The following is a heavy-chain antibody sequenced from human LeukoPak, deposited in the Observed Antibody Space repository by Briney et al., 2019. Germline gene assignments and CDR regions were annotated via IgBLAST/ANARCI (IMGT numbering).Heavy chain of an antibody. D-gene: IGHD6-13*01. Sequence: GASVKVSCKASGYTFTGYYMHWVRQAPGQGLEWMGRINPNSGGTNYAQKFQGRVTMTRDTSISTAYMELSRLRSDDTAVYYCARGGSSWYGGRYAFDIWGQGTMVTVSS. V-gene: IGHV1-2*06. CDR2: INPNSGGT. CDR3: ARGGSSWYGGRYAFDI. J-gene: IGHJ3*02. CDR1: GYTFTGYY.